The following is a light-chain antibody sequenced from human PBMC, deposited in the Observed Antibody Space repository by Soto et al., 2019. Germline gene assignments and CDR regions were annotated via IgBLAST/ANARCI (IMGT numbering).Light chain of an antibody. J-gene: IGKJ2*01. V-gene: IGKV1-5*01. CDR1: QSVSSS. CDR3: QQYESFSPYT. Sequence: DIQMTQSPYTLSAFVGDRVTITCRASQSVSSSLAWYQQKPGKAPKLLIYAASTLESGVSSRFSDSGFGTEFTLTISSLQPDDFVTYYCQQYESFSPYTFGQGTNVEIK. CDR2: AAS.